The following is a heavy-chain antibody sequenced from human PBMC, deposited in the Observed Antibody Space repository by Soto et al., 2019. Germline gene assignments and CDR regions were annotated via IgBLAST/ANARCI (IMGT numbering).Heavy chain of an antibody. D-gene: IGHD3-10*01. CDR1: GDSINRYY. CDR2: IYYSGST. J-gene: IGHJ5*02. V-gene: IGHV4-59*01. CDR3: ARDASVLGSIWFGLDP. Sequence: SETLSLTCTVSGDSINRYYWNWIRQPPGKGLEWIGHIYYSGSTNYNPSLKSRVSISVDTSKNQFSLKLTSVTTADTAVYYCARDASVLGSIWFGLDPWGQGTLVTVSS.